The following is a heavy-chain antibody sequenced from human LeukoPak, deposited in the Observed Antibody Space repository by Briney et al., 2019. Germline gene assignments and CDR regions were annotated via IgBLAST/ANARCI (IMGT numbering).Heavy chain of an antibody. CDR3: AKDLNWGGR. Sequence: GGSLRLSCAASGFTCSSYSMNWVRQAPGKGLEWVSYISGSSSTIYYADSVKGRFTISRDNPKNTLYLQMNSLRAEDTAVYYCAKDLNWGGRWGQGTLVTVSS. V-gene: IGHV3-48*01. CDR1: GFTCSSYS. D-gene: IGHD7-27*01. J-gene: IGHJ4*02. CDR2: ISGSSSTI.